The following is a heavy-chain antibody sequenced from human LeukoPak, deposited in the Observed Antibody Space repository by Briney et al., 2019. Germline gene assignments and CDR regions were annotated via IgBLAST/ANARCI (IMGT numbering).Heavy chain of an antibody. CDR2: ISAHNGNK. CDR3: ARDLGNYFHF. V-gene: IGHV1-18*01. J-gene: IGHJ4*02. Sequence: GASVKVSCKXSGYSFTSYGISWVRQAPGQGLEWMGWISAHNGNKKYAQEVQGRVTMTTDTSTSTAYMEMRSLRSDDTAVYYCARDLGNYFHFWGQGTLVTVSS. CDR1: GYSFTSYG. D-gene: IGHD3-10*01.